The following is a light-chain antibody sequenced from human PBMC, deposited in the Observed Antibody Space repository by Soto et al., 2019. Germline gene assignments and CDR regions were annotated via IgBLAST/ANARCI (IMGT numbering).Light chain of an antibody. CDR2: EAS. J-gene: IGKJ4*01. V-gene: IGKV1-5*03. Sequence: IQMTQSPSTLSASVGDRVTISCRAGQSIGRWLAWYKQKPGKAPSLLIYEASGLENGVPSRFSGSGSGTDFALTITSLQAEDFATYYCQQLRMYPSTFGGGTRWIS. CDR3: QQLRMYPST. CDR1: QSIGRW.